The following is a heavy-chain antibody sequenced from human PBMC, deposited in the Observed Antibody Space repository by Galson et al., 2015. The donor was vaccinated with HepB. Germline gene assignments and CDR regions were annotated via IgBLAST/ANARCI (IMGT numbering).Heavy chain of an antibody. D-gene: IGHD3-10*01. J-gene: IGHJ6*02. CDR3: ARGKGGYYGSETNYFATDV. Sequence: PGKGLEWIGEITQTGSTKLNPSLRRRVTISVDTSKRQVSLKLNSVTAADTAVYYCARGKGGYYGSETNYFATDVWGHGTTVTVSS. V-gene: IGHV4-34*01. CDR2: ITQTGST.